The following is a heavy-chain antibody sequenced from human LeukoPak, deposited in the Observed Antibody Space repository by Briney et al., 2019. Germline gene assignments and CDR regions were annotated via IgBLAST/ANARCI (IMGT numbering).Heavy chain of an antibody. V-gene: IGHV3-11*06. Sequence: GGSLRLSCAASGFTFSDYYMSWIRQAPGKGLEWVSYISSSSSYTNYVDSVKGRFTISRDNAKNSLYLQMNSLRAEDTAVYHYARDFRRSSSWPFDYWGQGTLVTVSS. CDR3: ARDFRRSSSWPFDY. CDR1: GFTFSDYY. CDR2: ISSSSSYT. J-gene: IGHJ4*02. D-gene: IGHD6-13*01.